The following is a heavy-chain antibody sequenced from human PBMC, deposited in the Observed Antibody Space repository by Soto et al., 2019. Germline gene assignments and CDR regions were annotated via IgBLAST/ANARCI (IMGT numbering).Heavy chain of an antibody. V-gene: IGHV3-23*01. J-gene: IGHJ3*02. CDR2: ISGSGGTT. CDR1: GFTFRNYP. D-gene: IGHD2-15*01. CDR3: GKISHARPDVVNQVFEI. Sequence: EVQLLESGGGLEQPGGSLRLSCIASGFTFRNYPMSWVRQVPGKGLERVACISGSGGTTYYADSVKGRFTISRDNTKDTVFPQLNSLRVEKTAGYYCGKISHARPDVVNQVFEIWGQGTMVSVSS.